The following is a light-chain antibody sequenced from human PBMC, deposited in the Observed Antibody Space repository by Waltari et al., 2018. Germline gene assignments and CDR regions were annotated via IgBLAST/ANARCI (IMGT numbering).Light chain of an antibody. CDR2: QDN. CDR3: QAWDSSSFYV. J-gene: IGLJ1*01. V-gene: IGLV3-1*01. Sequence: SYELTQPPSVSVSPGQTASITCSGDKLGDKYAFWYQQKPGQSPVLVIYQDNKRPSRIPERFSGSNSGNTATLTISGTQAMDEADYYCQAWDSSSFYVFGTGTKVTVL. CDR1: KLGDKY.